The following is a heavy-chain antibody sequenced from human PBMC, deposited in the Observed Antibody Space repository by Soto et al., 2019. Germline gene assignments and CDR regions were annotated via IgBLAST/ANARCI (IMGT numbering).Heavy chain of an antibody. CDR3: ARRYSYGSYNWFDP. Sequence: QVQLQESGPGLVKPSQTLSLTCTVSGGSISSGGYYWSWIRQHPGKGLEWIGYIHYSGSTYYNPSLQSRVTISVDTSKNQFSLKLSSVTAADTAVYYCARRYSYGSYNWFDPWGQGTLVTVSS. D-gene: IGHD5-18*01. J-gene: IGHJ5*02. CDR1: GGSISSGGYY. V-gene: IGHV4-31*03. CDR2: IHYSGST.